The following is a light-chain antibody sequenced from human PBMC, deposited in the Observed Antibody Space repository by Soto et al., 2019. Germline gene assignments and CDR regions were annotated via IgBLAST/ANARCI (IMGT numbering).Light chain of an antibody. J-gene: IGLJ1*01. CDR3: FSYAGNSVYG. CDR2: EGT. Sequence: SSLTLPASVSGSPGQSITISCTGTSSNVGSYNLVSWFQQLPGKVPKLMIYEGTKRPSGVPDRFSGSKSGNSASLTLSGLQAEDEADYYCFSYAGNSVYGCGTGSKVTV. V-gene: IGLV2-23*01. CDR1: SSNVGSYNL.